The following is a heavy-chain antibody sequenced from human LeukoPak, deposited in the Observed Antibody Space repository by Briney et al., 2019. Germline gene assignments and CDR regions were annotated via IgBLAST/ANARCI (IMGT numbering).Heavy chain of an antibody. J-gene: IGHJ6*02. D-gene: IGHD3-22*01. V-gene: IGHV4-34*01. CDR3: ARGPHYYDSSGYYYNYYYYGMDV. CDR1: GGSFSGYY. Sequence: SETLSLTCAVYGGSFSGYYWSWIRHPPGKGLEWIGEIKHSGSTNYNPSLKSRVTISVDTSKNQFSLKLSSVTAADTAVYYCARGPHYYDSSGYYYNYYYYGMDVWGQGTTVTVSS. CDR2: IKHSGST.